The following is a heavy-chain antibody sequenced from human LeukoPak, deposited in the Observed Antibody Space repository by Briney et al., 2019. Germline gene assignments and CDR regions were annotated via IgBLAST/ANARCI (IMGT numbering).Heavy chain of an antibody. J-gene: IGHJ4*02. CDR1: RGSTSTYY. CDR2: INRSGST. Sequence: PSETLSLTCTVSRGSTSTYYWSWIRQPPGKGLEWIGEINRSGSTNYNPSLKSRVTISVDTSKNQFSLKLSSVTAADTAVYYCARGPYGDYPRLNYWGQGTLVTVSS. D-gene: IGHD4-17*01. V-gene: IGHV4-34*01. CDR3: ARGPYGDYPRLNY.